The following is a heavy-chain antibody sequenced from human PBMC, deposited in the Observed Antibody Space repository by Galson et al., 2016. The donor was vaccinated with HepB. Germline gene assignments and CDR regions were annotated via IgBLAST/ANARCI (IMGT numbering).Heavy chain of an antibody. CDR2: IFSNDDK. V-gene: IGHV2-26*01. Sequence: PALVKPTQTLTLTCTVSGFSLSNPRMGVSWIRQPPGEALEWLAHIFSNDDKSYNTSLKSRLTLSKDISKRQVVLTMTNLDPVDTAKDYCARMVGVVGPSTRRRYYDAFAVWVQGTMVTVSS. D-gene: IGHD1-26*01. CDR3: ARMVGVVGPSTRRRYYDAFAV. J-gene: IGHJ3*01. CDR1: GFSLSNPRMG.